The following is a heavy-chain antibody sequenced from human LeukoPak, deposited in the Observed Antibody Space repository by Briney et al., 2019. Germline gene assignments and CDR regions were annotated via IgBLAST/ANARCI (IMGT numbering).Heavy chain of an antibody. J-gene: IGHJ6*02. V-gene: IGHV3-23*01. CDR2: ISGSGGST. Sequence: GGSLRLSCAASGFTFSSYAMSWVRQAPGKGLEWVSAISGSGGSTYYADSVKGRFTISRDNSKNTLYLQMNSLRAEDTAVYYCARDGYSYGSGMDVWGQGTTVTVSS. CDR1: GFTFSSYA. CDR3: ARDGYSYGSGMDV. D-gene: IGHD5-18*01.